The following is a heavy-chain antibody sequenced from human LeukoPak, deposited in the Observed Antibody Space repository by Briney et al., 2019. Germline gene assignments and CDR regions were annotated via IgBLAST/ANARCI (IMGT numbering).Heavy chain of an antibody. CDR1: GFSFSTYN. V-gene: IGHV3-21*01. CDR3: ARDPYSGNYGAYYYYYMDV. Sequence: KSGGSLRLSCSASGFSFSTYNMNWVRQAPGQRLEWVSAITSGSSYIYYADSVKVRVTISRDNAKSSLYLQMDSLRAEATAVYYCARDPYSGNYGAYYYYYMDVWGKGTTVTISS. J-gene: IGHJ6*03. CDR2: ITSGSSYI. D-gene: IGHD1-26*01.